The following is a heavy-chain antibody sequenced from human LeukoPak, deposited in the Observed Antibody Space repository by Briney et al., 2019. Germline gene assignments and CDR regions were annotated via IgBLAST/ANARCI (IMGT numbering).Heavy chain of an antibody. CDR3: ARDYYYDSSGYSYS. Sequence: ASVKVSCKASGYTFTSYGISWVRQAPGQGLEWMGWISAYNGNTNYAQKLQGRVTMTTDTSTSTAYMELRSLRSDDTAVYYCARDYYYDSSGYSYSWGQGTLVTVSS. CDR1: GYTFTSYG. CDR2: ISAYNGNT. D-gene: IGHD3-22*01. V-gene: IGHV1-18*01. J-gene: IGHJ4*02.